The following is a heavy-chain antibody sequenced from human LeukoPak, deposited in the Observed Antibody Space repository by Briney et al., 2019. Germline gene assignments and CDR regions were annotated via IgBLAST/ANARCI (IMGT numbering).Heavy chain of an antibody. J-gene: IGHJ4*02. V-gene: IGHV3-66*01. Sequence: GGSLRLSCAASGFTVSSNYMSWVRQAPGKGLEWVSVIYSGGSIYYADSVKGRFTISRDNSKNTLYLQMNSLRAEDTAVYYCARAPPYYDSSGYYLDYWGQGTLVTVSS. CDR1: GFTVSSNY. CDR3: ARAPPYYDSSGYYLDY. D-gene: IGHD3-22*01. CDR2: IYSGGSI.